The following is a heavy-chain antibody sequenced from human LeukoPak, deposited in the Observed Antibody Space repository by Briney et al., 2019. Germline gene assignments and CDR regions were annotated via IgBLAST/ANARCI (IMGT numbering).Heavy chain of an antibody. Sequence: SETLSLTCTVSGGSISSYYWSWIRQPPGKGLEWIGYIYYSGITNYNPSLKSRVTMSVDTSKNQFSLKLSSVTAADTAVYYCARLGSGWPFDYWGQGTLVTVSS. D-gene: IGHD6-19*01. J-gene: IGHJ4*02. V-gene: IGHV4-59*08. CDR3: ARLGSGWPFDY. CDR2: IYYSGIT. CDR1: GGSISSYY.